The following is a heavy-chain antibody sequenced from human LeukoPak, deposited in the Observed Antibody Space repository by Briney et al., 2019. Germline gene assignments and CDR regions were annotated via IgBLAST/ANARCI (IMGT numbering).Heavy chain of an antibody. CDR3: ARKTLAVAATLDY. V-gene: IGHV1-2*02. CDR1: GYTFTGYY. J-gene: IGHJ4*02. D-gene: IGHD2-15*01. Sequence: ASVKVSCKASGYTFTGYYMHWVRQAPGQGLEWMGWINPKSGATNYAQRFQGRVTITSATTISTAYMELSRLRSDDTAVYYCARKTLAVAATLDYWGRGTLVTVSS. CDR2: INPKSGAT.